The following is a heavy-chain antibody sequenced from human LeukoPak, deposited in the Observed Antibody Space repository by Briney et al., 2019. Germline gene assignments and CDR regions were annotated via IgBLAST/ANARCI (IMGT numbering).Heavy chain of an antibody. CDR3: ARDYYGSGSYFTYYYYYGMDV. D-gene: IGHD3-10*01. J-gene: IGHJ6*02. V-gene: IGHV1-18*01. Sequence: GASVKVSCKASGYTFTSYGISWVRQAPGQGLEWMGWISAYNGNTNYAQKLQGRVTMTTDTSTSTAYMELRSLRSDDTAVYYCARDYYGSGSYFTYYYYYGMDVWGQGTTVTVSS. CDR1: GYTFTSYG. CDR2: ISAYNGNT.